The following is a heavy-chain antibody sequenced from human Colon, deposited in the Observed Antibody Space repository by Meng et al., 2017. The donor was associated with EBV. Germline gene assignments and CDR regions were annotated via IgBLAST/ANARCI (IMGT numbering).Heavy chain of an antibody. J-gene: IGHJ4*02. CDR3: ARRGSRSGWYAYDY. CDR1: GGSISSDTYY. Sequence: LARQESGPGLVKPSEALSLTCTVSGGSISSDTYYWGWIRQPPGKGLEWIGSLAYSGSTYSNPSLKSRVTISVDTSKNHFSLKLSSVTAADTAVYYCARRGSRSGWYAYDYWGQGTLVTVSS. CDR2: LAYSGST. D-gene: IGHD6-19*01. V-gene: IGHV4-39*02.